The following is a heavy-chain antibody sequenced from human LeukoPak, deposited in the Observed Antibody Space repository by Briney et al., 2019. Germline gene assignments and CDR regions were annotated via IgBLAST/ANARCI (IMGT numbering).Heavy chain of an antibody. V-gene: IGHV4-30-2*01. CDR2: IYLYGTT. CDR3: ARATRDGYTYGLYFDY. CDR1: GGSVTGSGFS. Sequence: SETLSLTCAVSGGSVTGSGFSWTWIRQTPGKGLEWIGYIYLYGTTYYNPSLQSRVSISVDRSKNMFALKLHSVTAADTAMYYCARATRDGYTYGLYFDYWGPGAPVAVSS. J-gene: IGHJ4*02. D-gene: IGHD5-18*01.